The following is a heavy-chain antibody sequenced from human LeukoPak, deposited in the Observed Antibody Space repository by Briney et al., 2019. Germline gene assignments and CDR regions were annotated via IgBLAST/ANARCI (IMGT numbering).Heavy chain of an antibody. J-gene: IGHJ4*02. CDR1: GFTFSSYG. CDR3: AKERDTAMVTIDY. CDR2: IRYDGSNK. Sequence: SGGSLRLSCAASGFTFSSYGMHWVRQAPGKGLEWVAFIRYDGSNKYYADSVKGRFTISRDNSKNTLYLQMNSLRAEDTVVYYCAKERDTAMVTIDYWGQGTLVTVSS. D-gene: IGHD5-18*01. V-gene: IGHV3-30*02.